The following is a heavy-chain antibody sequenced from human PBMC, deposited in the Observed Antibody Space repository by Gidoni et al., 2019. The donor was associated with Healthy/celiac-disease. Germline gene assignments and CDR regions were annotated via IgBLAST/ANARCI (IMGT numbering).Heavy chain of an antibody. CDR3: ARDVLVVPAANDAFDI. V-gene: IGHV1-2*02. CDR1: GYTFTGYY. Sequence: QLPLVQSGAEVPKLGASVTVSCNASGYTFTGYYMHWGRQAPGQGLEWMGWINPNSGGTNYAKKFQGRVTMTRDTSISTAYMELSRLRSDDTAVYYGARDVLVVPAANDAFDIWGQGTMVTVSS. D-gene: IGHD2-2*01. J-gene: IGHJ3*02. CDR2: INPNSGGT.